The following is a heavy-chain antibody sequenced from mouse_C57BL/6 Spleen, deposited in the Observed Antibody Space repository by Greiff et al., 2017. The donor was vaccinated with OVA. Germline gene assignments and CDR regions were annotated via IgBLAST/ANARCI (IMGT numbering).Heavy chain of an antibody. Sequence: EVKLQESGPGLVKPSQSLSLTCSVTGYSITSGYYWNWIRQFPGNKLEWMGYISYDGSNNYNPSLKNRIPITRDTSKNQFFLKLNSVTTEDTATYYCARGDDSNYGDAMDYWGQGTSVTVSS. CDR2: ISYDGSN. V-gene: IGHV3-6*01. D-gene: IGHD2-5*01. CDR1: GYSITSGYY. J-gene: IGHJ4*01. CDR3: ARGDDSNYGDAMDY.